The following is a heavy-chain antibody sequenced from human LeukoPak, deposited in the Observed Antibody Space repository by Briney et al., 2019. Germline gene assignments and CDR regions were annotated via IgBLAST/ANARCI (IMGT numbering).Heavy chain of an antibody. Sequence: PGGSLRLSCAASGFTVSTNYMSWVRQAPGKGPEWVSLIYGCGSTYYADSVRGRFTISRDNSKNTLWLQINSLRAEDTAVYYCATFTAGYCSGGNSLDYWGQGTLVTVSS. CDR2: IYGCGST. V-gene: IGHV3-66*03. D-gene: IGHD2-15*01. J-gene: IGHJ4*02. CDR3: ATFTAGYCSGGNSLDY. CDR1: GFTVSTNY.